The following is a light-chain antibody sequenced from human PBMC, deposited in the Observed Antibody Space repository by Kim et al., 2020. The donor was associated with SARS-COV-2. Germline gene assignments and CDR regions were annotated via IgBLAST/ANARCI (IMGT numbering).Light chain of an antibody. CDR1: QGISNF. J-gene: IGKJ1*01. CDR3: QKYNSVPQP. Sequence: DIQITQSPSTLSASIGDRVTITCRASQGISNFLAWYQQRPGKVPKLLIDAASTLQSGVPSRFSGSGSGTDFTLTISTLQPEDVATYYCQKYNSVPQPFGQETKVNIK. V-gene: IGKV1-27*01. CDR2: AAS.